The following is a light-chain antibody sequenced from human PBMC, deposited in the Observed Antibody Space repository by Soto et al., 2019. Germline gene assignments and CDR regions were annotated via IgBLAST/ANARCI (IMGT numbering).Light chain of an antibody. V-gene: IGKV4-1*01. CDR2: WAS. CDR1: QSVLHSSSNKSH. Sequence: DIVMTQSPDFLAVSLGERATINCKSSQSVLHSSSNKSHLAWYQQKPGQPPKMIIYWASFRESGVPDRFSGSGSGTDFALTISSLQAEDVAVYYCQQCYSVPWTFGQGTKAEIK. CDR3: QQCYSVPWT. J-gene: IGKJ1*01.